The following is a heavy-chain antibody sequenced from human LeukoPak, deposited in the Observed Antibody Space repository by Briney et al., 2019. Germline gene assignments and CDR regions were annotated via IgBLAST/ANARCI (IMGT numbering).Heavy chain of an antibody. J-gene: IGHJ4*02. Sequence: SVKVSCKASGGTFSSYAISWVRQAPGQGLEWMGRIIPIFGIANYAQKFQGRVTITADQSTSTAYMELSSLRSEDTAVYYCARAPDLYDSSGYLAYWGQGTLVTVSS. CDR3: ARAPDLYDSSGYLAY. CDR1: GGTFSSYA. V-gene: IGHV1-69*04. CDR2: IIPIFGIA. D-gene: IGHD3-22*01.